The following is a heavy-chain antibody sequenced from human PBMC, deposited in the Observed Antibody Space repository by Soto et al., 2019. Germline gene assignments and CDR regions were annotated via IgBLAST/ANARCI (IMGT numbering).Heavy chain of an antibody. CDR1: GGSISSGGYS. CDR2: IYHSGST. D-gene: IGHD2-21*02. J-gene: IGHJ4*02. CDR3: ARGSSRVVTAIDY. Sequence: SETLSLTCAVSGGSISSGGYSWSWIRQPPGKGLGWIGYIYHSGSTYYNPSLKSRVTISVDRSKNQFSLKLSSVTAADTAVYYCARGSSRVVTAIDYWGQGTLVTVSS. V-gene: IGHV4-30-2*01.